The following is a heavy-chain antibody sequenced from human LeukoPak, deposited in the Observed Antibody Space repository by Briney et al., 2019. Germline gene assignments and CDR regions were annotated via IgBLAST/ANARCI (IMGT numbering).Heavy chain of an antibody. CDR2: ISGSGGST. CDR3: AKEFRSSYDH. D-gene: IGHD6-6*01. Sequence: PGGSLRLSCAASGFAFSSLAMSWVRQAPGQGLEWVSAISGSGGSTYYADSVIGRLIITRDDSKNTLYLQMNSLRAEVTAVYYCAKEFRSSYDHWGQGTLVTVSS. V-gene: IGHV3-23*01. CDR1: GFAFSSLA. J-gene: IGHJ4*02.